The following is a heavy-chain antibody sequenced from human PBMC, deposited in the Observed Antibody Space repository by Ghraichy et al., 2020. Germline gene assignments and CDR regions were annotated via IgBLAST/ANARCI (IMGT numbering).Heavy chain of an antibody. V-gene: IGHV1-69*13. J-gene: IGHJ6*02. D-gene: IGHD3-9*01. Sequence: SVKVSCKASVGTFSSYAISWVRQTPGQGLEWMGGIIPIFGTANYAQKFQGRVTITADESTRTAYMELSRLRSEDTAVYYCAREGSGDILTGPKYYYYYYGMDVWGQGTTVTVSS. CDR2: IIPIFGTA. CDR3: AREGSGDILTGPKYYYYYYGMDV. CDR1: VGTFSSYA.